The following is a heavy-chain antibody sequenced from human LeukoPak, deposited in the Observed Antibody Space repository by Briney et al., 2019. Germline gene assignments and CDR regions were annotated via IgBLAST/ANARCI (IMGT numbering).Heavy chain of an antibody. J-gene: IGHJ6*02. D-gene: IGHD4-17*01. Sequence: ASVKVSCKASGYTFTGYYMHWVRQAPGQGLEWMGWINPNSGGTNYAQKFQGRVTMTRDTSISTAYMELSRLRSDDTAVYYCARARTTVTLYYYYGMDVWGQGTTVTVSS. CDR1: GYTFTGYY. CDR3: ARARTTVTLYYYYGMDV. CDR2: INPNSGGT. V-gene: IGHV1-2*02.